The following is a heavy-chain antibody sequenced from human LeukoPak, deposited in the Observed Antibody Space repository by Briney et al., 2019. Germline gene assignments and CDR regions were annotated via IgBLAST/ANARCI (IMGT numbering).Heavy chain of an antibody. V-gene: IGHV3-7*03. CDR2: MNQDGSQK. J-gene: IGHJ4*02. CDR1: GFRFNNYW. D-gene: IGHD1-26*01. Sequence: PGGSLRLSCVVPGFRFNNYWMTWVRQVPGKGLEWVANMNQDGSQKYYVDSVRGRFTISRDNAKSSLYLQMNSVRAEDTAVYYCARDVGYYCGPGTLVTVSS. CDR3: ARDVGYY.